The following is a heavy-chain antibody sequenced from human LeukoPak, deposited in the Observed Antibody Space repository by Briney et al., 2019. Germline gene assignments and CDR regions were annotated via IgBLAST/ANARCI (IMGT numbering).Heavy chain of an antibody. J-gene: IGHJ6*03. V-gene: IGHV1-69*06. CDR1: GGTFSSYA. D-gene: IGHD3-10*01. CDR2: IIPIFGTA. CDR3: ARDRAYGSGSYYQYYYYYMDV. Sequence: SVKVSCKASGGTFSSYAISWVRQAPGQGLEWMGGIIPIFGTANYAQKFQGRVTITADKSTSTAYMELSRLRSDDTAVYYCARDRAYGSGSYYQYYYYYMDVWGKGTTVTISS.